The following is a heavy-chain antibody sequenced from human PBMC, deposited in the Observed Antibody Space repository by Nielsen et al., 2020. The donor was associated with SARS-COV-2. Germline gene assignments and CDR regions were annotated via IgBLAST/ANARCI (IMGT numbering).Heavy chain of an antibody. CDR2: IYYSGST. V-gene: IGHV4-39*02. Sequence: SETLSLTCTVSGGSISSSSYYWGWIRQPPGKGLEWIGSIYYSGSTYYNPSLKSRVTISVDTSKNQFSLKLSSVTAADTAVYYCARDGALRFLEWSLYRDYYYGMDVWGQGTTVTVSS. D-gene: IGHD3-3*01. CDR3: ARDGALRFLEWSLYRDYYYGMDV. J-gene: IGHJ6*02. CDR1: GGSISSSSYY.